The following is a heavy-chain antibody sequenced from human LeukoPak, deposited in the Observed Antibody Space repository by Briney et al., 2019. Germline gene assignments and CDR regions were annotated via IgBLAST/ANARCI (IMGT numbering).Heavy chain of an antibody. CDR1: GFTFSSSV. D-gene: IGHD1-26*01. CDR3: AKREARSFEY. J-gene: IGHJ4*02. Sequence: GGSLRLSCVASGFTFSSSVMSWVRQAPGKGLEWVSTFSGSSRNSYYADSVKGRFTISRDNSKNTVYLQMNSLRAEDTAVYYCAKREARSFEYWGQGSLVTVSS. CDR2: FSGSSRNS. V-gene: IGHV3-23*01.